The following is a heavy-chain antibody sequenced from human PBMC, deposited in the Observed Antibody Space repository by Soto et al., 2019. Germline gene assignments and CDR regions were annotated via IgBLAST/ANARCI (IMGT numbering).Heavy chain of an antibody. CDR3: ARAEYSEWFCPW. CDR1: GYTFTSYD. J-gene: IGHJ4*02. V-gene: IGHV1-8*01. CDR2: MNPNSGNT. D-gene: IGHD3-3*01. Sequence: ASVKVSCKASGYTFTSYDINWVRQATGQGLEWMGWMNPNSGNTGYAQKFQGRVTMTRNTSISTAYMELSSLRSEDTAVYYCARAEYSEWFCPWWGQGTLVTFSS.